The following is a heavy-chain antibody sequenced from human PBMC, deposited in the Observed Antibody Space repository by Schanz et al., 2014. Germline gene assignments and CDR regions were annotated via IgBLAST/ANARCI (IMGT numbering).Heavy chain of an antibody. J-gene: IGHJ4*02. Sequence: QVQLVQSGTEVKKPGASMKISCKAFGYYFGGFGISWVRQAPGQGFEWMGWIGAFQGNTKYAQKFQDRVPLTSDTSASTAYREPRSLRPDDTAVYYCLRANPTQHVVLPDALRYWGQGTLVSVSS. V-gene: IGHV1-18*01. CDR2: IGAFQGNT. D-gene: IGHD2-2*01. CDR3: LRANPTQHVVLPDALRY. CDR1: GYYFGGFG.